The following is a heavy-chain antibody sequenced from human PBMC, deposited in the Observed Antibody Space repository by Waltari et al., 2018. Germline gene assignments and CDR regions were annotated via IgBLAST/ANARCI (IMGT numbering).Heavy chain of an antibody. CDR1: GDTVSSNSAA. Sequence: QVQLQQSGPGLVKPSQTLSLTCAISGDTVSSNSAAWNWIRQSPSRGLEWLGRTYYRSKWYNDDAVSVKSRISIKPDTSKNQFSLQLTSVTPEDTAVYFCARDVRNTITWAYYYGIDVWGQGTTVTVSS. CDR2: TYYRSKWYN. J-gene: IGHJ6*02. V-gene: IGHV6-1*01. CDR3: ARDVRNTITWAYYYGIDV. D-gene: IGHD2-2*01.